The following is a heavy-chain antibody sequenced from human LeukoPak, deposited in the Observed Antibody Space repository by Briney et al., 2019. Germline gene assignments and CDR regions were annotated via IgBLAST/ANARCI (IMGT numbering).Heavy chain of an antibody. CDR1: GFTVSSNY. CDR3: AVSSGYHDFDY. Sequence: GGSLRLSCAASGFTVSSNYMSWVRQAPGKGLEWVSVIYSGGSTYYADSVKGRFTISRDNSKNTVYLQMNSLRAEDTAVYYCAVSSGYHDFDYWGQGTLVTVSS. D-gene: IGHD3-22*01. J-gene: IGHJ4*02. V-gene: IGHV3-53*01. CDR2: IYSGGST.